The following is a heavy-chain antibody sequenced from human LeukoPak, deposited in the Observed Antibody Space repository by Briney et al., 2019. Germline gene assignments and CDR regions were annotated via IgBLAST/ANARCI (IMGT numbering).Heavy chain of an antibody. J-gene: IGHJ4*02. CDR2: FHYSGST. CDR3: ARGSRGYNYASLCDY. Sequence: PSETLSLTCTVSGGSISSYYWNWIRQPPGEGLEWIGYFHYSGSTNYNPSLKSRVTISVDTSKNQFSLKLSSVTAADTAVYYCARGSRGYNYASLCDYWGQGTVVTVSS. D-gene: IGHD5-18*01. CDR1: GGSISSYY. V-gene: IGHV4-59*01.